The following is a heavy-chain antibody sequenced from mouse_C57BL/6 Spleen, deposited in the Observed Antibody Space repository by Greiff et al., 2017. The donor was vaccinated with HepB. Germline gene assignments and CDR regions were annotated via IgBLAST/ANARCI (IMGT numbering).Heavy chain of an antibody. V-gene: IGHV1-80*01. J-gene: IGHJ2*01. Sequence: QVQLQQSGAELVKPGASVKISCKASGYAFSSYWMNWVKQRPGKGLEWIGQIYPGDGATNYNGKLKGKATLTADKSSSTAYMQLSSLTSEDSAVYFCARRWGRDYFDYWGQGTTLTVSS. CDR2: IYPGDGAT. CDR1: GYAFSSYW. CDR3: ARRWGRDYFDY. D-gene: IGHD3-3*01.